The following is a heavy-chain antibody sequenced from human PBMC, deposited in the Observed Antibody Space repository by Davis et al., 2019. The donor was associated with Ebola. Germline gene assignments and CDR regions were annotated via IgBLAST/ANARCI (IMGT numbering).Heavy chain of an antibody. CDR2: MNPTSGNT. CDR1: GYTFTTYD. CDR3: GRRLPNNYYGIDV. Sequence: ASVKVSCKASGYTFTTYDISWVRQATGQGLEWMGWMNPTSGNTGYAQKFQGRVTVTRNISISTAYMELSSLRSEDTAVYYCGRRLPNNYYGIDVWGQGTTVTVSS. J-gene: IGHJ6*02. D-gene: IGHD2-21*02. V-gene: IGHV1-8*01.